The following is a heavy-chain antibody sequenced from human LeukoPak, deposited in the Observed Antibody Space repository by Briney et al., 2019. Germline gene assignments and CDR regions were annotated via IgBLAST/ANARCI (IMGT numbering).Heavy chain of an antibody. CDR2: INHSGGST. CDR1: GYTFTSYY. J-gene: IGHJ3*02. V-gene: IGHV1-46*01. CDR3: AIGKDAFDI. Sequence: GASVKASCSASGYTFTSYYMHWVPQAPGHGLEWMGIINHSGGSTSYAQKFQGRVTMTRDTYTSTVYMDLSRLRSQDTAGYYCAIGKDAFDIWGQGTMVTVSS.